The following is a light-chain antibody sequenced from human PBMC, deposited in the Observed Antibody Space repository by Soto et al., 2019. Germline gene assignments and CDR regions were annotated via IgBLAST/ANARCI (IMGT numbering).Light chain of an antibody. Sequence: EIVLTQSPGTLSLSPGERATLSCRASQSISSSYLAWYQQKPGQAPRLLIYAASSRATGIPDRFSGSGSGTDFTLTISRLEPEDFAVYYLQQYGSSSYTFGQGTQLEMK. CDR3: QQYGSSSYT. J-gene: IGKJ2*01. CDR1: QSISSSY. V-gene: IGKV3-20*01. CDR2: AAS.